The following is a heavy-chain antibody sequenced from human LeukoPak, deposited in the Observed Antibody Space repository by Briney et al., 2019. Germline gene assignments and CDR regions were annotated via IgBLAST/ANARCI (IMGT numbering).Heavy chain of an antibody. D-gene: IGHD6-13*01. V-gene: IGHV4-4*07. CDR3: ASDLTAAAGHDAFDI. CDR1: GGSISSYY. J-gene: IGHJ3*02. CDR2: IYTSGST. Sequence: SETLSLTCTVSGGSISSYYWSWIRQPAGKGLEWIGRIYTSGSTNCNPSLKSRVTMSVDTSKNQFSLKLSSVTAADTAVYYCASDLTAAAGHDAFDIWGQGTMVTVSS.